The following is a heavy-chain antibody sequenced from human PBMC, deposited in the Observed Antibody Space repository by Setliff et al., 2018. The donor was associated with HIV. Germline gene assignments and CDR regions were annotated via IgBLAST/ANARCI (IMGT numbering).Heavy chain of an antibody. Sequence: SETLSLTCTVSGSSISGHFWTWIRQPPGKGLEWIGYIYTTGSANYNPSLTSRVTISVDTSKNKFSLKMRSVTAADTAVYYCARVPPEYSSSSQAFDIWGQGTKVTVSS. CDR2: IYTTGSA. J-gene: IGHJ3*02. D-gene: IGHD6-6*01. V-gene: IGHV4-59*11. CDR3: ARVPPEYSSSSQAFDI. CDR1: GSSISGHF.